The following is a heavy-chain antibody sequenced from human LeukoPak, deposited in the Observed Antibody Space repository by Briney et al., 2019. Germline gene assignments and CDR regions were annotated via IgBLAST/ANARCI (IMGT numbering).Heavy chain of an antibody. J-gene: IGHJ5*02. CDR3: ARMGYSSGWINWFDP. V-gene: IGHV3-21*01. Sequence: GGSLRLSCAASGFTFSSYSMNWVRQAPGKGLEWVSSISSSSSYIYYADSVKGRFTISRDNAKNSLYLQMNSLRAEDTAVYYCARMGYSSGWINWFDPWGQGTLVTVSS. CDR2: ISSSSSYI. D-gene: IGHD6-19*01. CDR1: GFTFSSYS.